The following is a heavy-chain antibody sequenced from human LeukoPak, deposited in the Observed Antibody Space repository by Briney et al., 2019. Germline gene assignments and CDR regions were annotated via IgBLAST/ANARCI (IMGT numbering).Heavy chain of an antibody. CDR2: IYYSGST. Sequence: PSETLSLTCTVSGVSISRYYWSWIRQPPGKGLEYIGYIYYSGSTNYNPSLKSRVTISVDTSKNQFSLKLNSVSAADTAVYYCARLGFSDGSENWLSDNWGQGTLVTVSS. D-gene: IGHD3-10*01. CDR3: ARLGFSDGSENWLSDN. CDR1: GVSISRYY. V-gene: IGHV4-59*01. J-gene: IGHJ4*02.